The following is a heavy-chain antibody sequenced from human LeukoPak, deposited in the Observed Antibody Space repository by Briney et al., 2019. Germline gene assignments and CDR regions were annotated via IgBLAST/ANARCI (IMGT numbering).Heavy chain of an antibody. Sequence: SETLSLTCTVSGGSISSYYWSWIRQPPGKGLEWIAYVYYSGSTDYNPSLKSRVTISLDASKNQFSLKLSSVTAADTAVYYCARHDPIVGTPDAFDIWGQGTMVTVSS. V-gene: IGHV4-59*08. J-gene: IGHJ3*02. CDR3: ARHDPIVGTPDAFDI. CDR2: VYYSGST. D-gene: IGHD1-26*01. CDR1: GGSISSYY.